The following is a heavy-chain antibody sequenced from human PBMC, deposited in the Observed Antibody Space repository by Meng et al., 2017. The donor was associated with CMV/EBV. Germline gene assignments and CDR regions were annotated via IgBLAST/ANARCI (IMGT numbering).Heavy chain of an antibody. CDR1: GFTFSSYA. D-gene: IGHD6-19*01. V-gene: IGHV3-30*04. J-gene: IGHJ4*02. CDR2: ISYDGSNK. Sequence: GGSLRLSCAASGFTFSSYAMHWVRQAPGKGLEWVAVISYDGSNKYYADSVKGRFTISRDSSKNTLYLQMNSLRAEDTAVYYCARDGGQWLALPYFDYWGQGTLVTVSS. CDR3: ARDGGQWLALPYFDY.